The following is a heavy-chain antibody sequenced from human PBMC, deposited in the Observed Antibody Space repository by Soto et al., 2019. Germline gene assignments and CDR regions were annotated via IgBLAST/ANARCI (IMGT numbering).Heavy chain of an antibody. D-gene: IGHD3-3*01. Sequence: PGGSLRLSCAASGFTFSSYGMHWVRQAPGKGLEWVAVIWYDGSNKYYADSVKGRFTISRDNSKNTLYLQMNSLRAEHTAVYYCARGRSVRFLEWAPCYWGQGTLVTVSS. CDR2: IWYDGSNK. J-gene: IGHJ4*02. V-gene: IGHV3-33*01. CDR3: ARGRSVRFLEWAPCY. CDR1: GFTFSSYG.